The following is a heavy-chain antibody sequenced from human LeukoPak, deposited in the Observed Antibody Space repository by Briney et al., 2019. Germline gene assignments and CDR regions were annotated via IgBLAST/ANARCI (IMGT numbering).Heavy chain of an antibody. CDR2: ISYDGSNK. D-gene: IGHD2-15*01. J-gene: IGHJ6*02. Sequence: GGSLRLSCAASGFTFSSYGMHWVRQAPGKGLEWVAVISYDGSNKYYADSVKGRFTISRDNSKNTLYLQMNSLRAEDTAVYYCARTPEDIVVVVAAEYYYGMDVWGQGTTVTVSS. CDR3: ARTPEDIVVVVAAEYYYGMDV. CDR1: GFTFSSYG. V-gene: IGHV3-30*03.